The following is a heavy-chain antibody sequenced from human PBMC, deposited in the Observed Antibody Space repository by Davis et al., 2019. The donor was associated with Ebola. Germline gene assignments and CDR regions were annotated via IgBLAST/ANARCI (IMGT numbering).Heavy chain of an antibody. CDR3: ARDLAARTLYYYYYGMDV. J-gene: IGHJ6*02. CDR2: ISSSSSYT. V-gene: IGHV3-11*06. CDR1: GFTFSDYY. Sequence: GESLKISCAASGFTFSDYYMSWIRQAPGKGLEWVSYISSSSSYTNYADSVKGRFTISRDNAKNSLYLQMNSLRAEDTAVYYCARDLAARTLYYYYYGMDVWGQGTTVTVSS. D-gene: IGHD6-6*01.